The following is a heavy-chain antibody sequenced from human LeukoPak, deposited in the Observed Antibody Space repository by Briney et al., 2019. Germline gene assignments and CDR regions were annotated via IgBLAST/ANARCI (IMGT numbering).Heavy chain of an antibody. CDR1: GGTFSSYA. J-gene: IGHJ6*03. V-gene: IGHV1-69*05. CDR3: ARDRRAYSNYYYYYYMDV. D-gene: IGHD2-15*01. Sequence: GASVKVSCKASGGTFSSYAISWVRQAPGQGLEWMGGIIPIFGTANYAQKFQGRVTITTDESTSTAYMELSSLRSEDTAVYYCARDRRAYSNYYYYYYMDVWGKGTTVTVSS. CDR2: IIPIFGTA.